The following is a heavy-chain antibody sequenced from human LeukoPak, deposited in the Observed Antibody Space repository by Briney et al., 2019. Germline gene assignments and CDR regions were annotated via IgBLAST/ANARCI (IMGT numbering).Heavy chain of an antibody. D-gene: IGHD2-8*01. V-gene: IGHV4-39*07. CDR3: ARDLIHGIPADY. CDR1: GGSISSSSYY. CDR2: IYYSGST. Sequence: SETLSLTCTVSGGSISSSSYYWGWIRQPPGKGLEWIGSIYYSGSTYYNPSLKSRVTISVDTSKNQFSLKLSSVAAADTAVYYCARDLIHGIPADYWGQGTLVTVSS. J-gene: IGHJ4*02.